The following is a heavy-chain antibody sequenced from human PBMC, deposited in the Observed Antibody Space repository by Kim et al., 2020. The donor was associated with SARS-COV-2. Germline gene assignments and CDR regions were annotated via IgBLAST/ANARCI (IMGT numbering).Heavy chain of an antibody. D-gene: IGHD6-19*01. V-gene: IGHV4-59*01. J-gene: IGHJ6*02. CDR3: AHGGIAVAGYYYGMDV. CDR2: IYYSGST. CDR1: GGSISSYY. Sequence: SETLSLTCTVSGGSISSYYWSWIRQPPGKGLEWIGYIYYSGSTNYNPSLKSRVTISVDTSKNQFSLKLSSVTAADTAVYYCAHGGIAVAGYYYGMDVWGQGTTVTVSS.